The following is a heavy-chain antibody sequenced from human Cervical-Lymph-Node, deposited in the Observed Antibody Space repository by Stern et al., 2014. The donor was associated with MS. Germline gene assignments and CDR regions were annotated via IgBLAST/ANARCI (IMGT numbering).Heavy chain of an antibody. CDR3: ARGGIGSSHLYYHFYGMDV. Sequence: VHLVESGAEVKKPGSSGKVSCKASGGTFNSYVISWVRQAPGQGLEWMGGFVTLFSTTPYAQKLQGRVTITADESRSTTYMELTSLRSDDTAVYYCARGGIGSSHLYYHFYGMDVWGQGTTVTVSS. D-gene: IGHD6-6*01. CDR2: FVTLFSTT. V-gene: IGHV1-69*01. CDR1: GGTFNSYV. J-gene: IGHJ6*02.